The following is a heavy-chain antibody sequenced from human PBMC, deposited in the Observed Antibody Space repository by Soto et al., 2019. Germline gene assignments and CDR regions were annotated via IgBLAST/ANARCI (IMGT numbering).Heavy chain of an antibody. V-gene: IGHV4-30-2*01. CDR3: SRVPDR. J-gene: IGHJ5*02. CDR1: GGAISSGGYS. D-gene: IGHD2-2*01. Sequence: QLQLQESGSGLVKPSQTLALTCAVAGGAISSGGYSWSWIRQPPGKGLEWIGYIYHSGSTYYNPSLKSRVTISVDRSKNQFSLNLSSLTAADTAVYYGSRVPDRWGQGTLVTVSS. CDR2: IYHSGST.